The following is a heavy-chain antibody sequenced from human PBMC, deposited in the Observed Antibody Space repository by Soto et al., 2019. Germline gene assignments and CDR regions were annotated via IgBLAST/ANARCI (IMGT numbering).Heavy chain of an antibody. V-gene: IGHV1-18*01. Sequence: QVQVVQSGAEVKKPGASVKVACKASGYTFITFGMSWVRQAPGQGLEWMGWISADNGDTNSAQKFQDRVTMTTDTSTNTAYMELRSLTSDDTAVYYCARCYCSAGSCFTCWHFDLWGRGTLVTVSS. CDR1: GYTFITFG. CDR2: ISADNGDT. D-gene: IGHD2-15*01. CDR3: ARCYCSAGSCFTCWHFDL. J-gene: IGHJ2*01.